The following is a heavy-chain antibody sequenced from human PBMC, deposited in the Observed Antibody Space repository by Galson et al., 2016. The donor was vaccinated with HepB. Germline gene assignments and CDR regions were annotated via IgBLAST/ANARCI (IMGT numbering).Heavy chain of an antibody. V-gene: IGHV3-48*02. J-gene: IGHJ6*02. CDR2: ISANSDST. CDR3: ARERAATVAQGVIRVHRSHYYYGMDV. Sequence: SLRLSCAASGFYFSDYSMNWVRQAPGKGLEWLSYISANSDSTYYADSVKGRFTISRDNAKNSLYLQMNSLRDEDTAVYYCARERAATVAQGVIRVHRSHYYYGMDVWGQGTTVTASS. CDR1: GFYFSDYS. D-gene: IGHD3-10*01.